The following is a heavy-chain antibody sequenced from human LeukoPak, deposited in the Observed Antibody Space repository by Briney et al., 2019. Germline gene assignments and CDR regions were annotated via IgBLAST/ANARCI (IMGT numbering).Heavy chain of an antibody. CDR1: GGSISSSSYY. D-gene: IGHD6-19*01. J-gene: IGHJ4*02. CDR2: IYYSGST. Sequence: SETLSLTCTVSGGSISSSSYYWGWIRQPPGKGLEWIGSIYYSGSTYYSPSLKSRVTISVDTSKNQFSLKLSSVTAADTAVYYCASPVTGYSSGWYSADYWGQGTLVTVSS. CDR3: ASPVTGYSSGWYSADY. V-gene: IGHV4-39*01.